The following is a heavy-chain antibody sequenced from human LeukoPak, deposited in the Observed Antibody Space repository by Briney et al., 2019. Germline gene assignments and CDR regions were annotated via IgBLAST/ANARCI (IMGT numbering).Heavy chain of an antibody. V-gene: IGHV4-59*12. Sequence: KPSETLSLTCTVPGGSISSYYWRWIRQPPVKGLEWIGYIYYSGSTNYNPSLKSRVTISVDTSKNQFYLKLSSVTAADTAVYYCAREDQPLYSYYYYGMDVWGQGTTVTVSS. CDR3: AREDQPLYSYYYYGMDV. D-gene: IGHD2-2*02. CDR2: IYYSGST. J-gene: IGHJ6*02. CDR1: GGSISSYY.